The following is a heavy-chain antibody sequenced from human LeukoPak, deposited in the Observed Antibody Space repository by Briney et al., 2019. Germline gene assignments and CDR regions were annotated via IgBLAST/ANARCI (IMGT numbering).Heavy chain of an antibody. CDR3: AREEPRGGIS. CDR1: GFTFDDYA. V-gene: IGHV4-59*01. D-gene: IGHD2-15*01. Sequence: GSLRLSCAASGFTFDDYAMHWVRQPPGKGLEWIGYIYYSVTTNYNPSLKSRVTMSVDTSKSQFSLNLNSVSAADTAVYYCAREEPRGGISWGQGTLVTVSS. CDR2: IYYSVTT. J-gene: IGHJ4*02.